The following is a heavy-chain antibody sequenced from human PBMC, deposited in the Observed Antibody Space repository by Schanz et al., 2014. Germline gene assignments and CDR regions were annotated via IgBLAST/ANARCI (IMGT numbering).Heavy chain of an antibody. Sequence: EVQLLESGGGLVQPGGSLRLSCEASGFTFSNYWMSWVRQAPGKGLEWVANIRQEGSEKYYVDSVKGRFTVSRDDAKNSLYLQMNSLRAEDTAVYYCARDGYNAYDLKRGDYWGQGTQVAVSS. CDR3: ARDGYNAYDLKRGDY. CDR2: IRQEGSEK. V-gene: IGHV3-7*01. J-gene: IGHJ4*02. D-gene: IGHD5-12*01. CDR1: GFTFSNYW.